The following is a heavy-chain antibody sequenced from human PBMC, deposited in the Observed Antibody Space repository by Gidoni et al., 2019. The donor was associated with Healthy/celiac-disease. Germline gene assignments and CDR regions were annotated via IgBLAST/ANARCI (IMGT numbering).Heavy chain of an antibody. CDR2: IYPGDSDT. Sequence: EVQLVQSGAEVKKPGESLKISCKGSGYSFTSYWIGWVRQMPGKGLEWMGIIYPGDSDTRYSPSFQGQVTISADKSIVTAYLQWSSLKASDTAMYYCAREGGAYCGGDCNYGMDVWGQGTTVTVAS. J-gene: IGHJ6*02. D-gene: IGHD2-21*02. CDR1: GYSFTSYW. V-gene: IGHV5-51*01. CDR3: AREGGAYCGGDCNYGMDV.